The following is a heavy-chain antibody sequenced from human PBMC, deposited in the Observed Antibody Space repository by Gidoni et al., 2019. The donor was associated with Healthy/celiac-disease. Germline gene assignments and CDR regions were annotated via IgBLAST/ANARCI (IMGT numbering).Heavy chain of an antibody. J-gene: IGHJ3*02. CDR2: IYYSGST. CDR3: ARRGYSYGATRSGAFDI. D-gene: IGHD5-18*01. V-gene: IGHV4-39*07. Sequence: QLQLQESGPGLVKPSETLSLTCTVSGGSLSISRYYWGWIRQPPGKGLEWIGSIYYSGSTYYNPSLKSRVTISVDTSKNQFSLKLSSVTAADTAVYYCARRGYSYGATRSGAFDIWGQGTMVTVSS. CDR1: GGSLSISRYY.